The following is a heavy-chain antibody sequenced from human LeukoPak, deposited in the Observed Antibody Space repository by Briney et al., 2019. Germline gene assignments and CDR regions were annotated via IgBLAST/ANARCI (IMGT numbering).Heavy chain of an antibody. J-gene: IGHJ6*04. CDR2: INSDGSST. CDR3: ARARGMVRCMDV. V-gene: IGHV3-74*01. D-gene: IGHD3-10*01. Sequence: QPGGSLTLSCAASGFTFSSYWMHWVRQAPGKGLVWVSRINSDGSSTSYADSVKGRFTISRDNAKNTLYLQMNSLRAEDTAVYYCARARGMVRCMDVWGKGTTVTVSS. CDR1: GFTFSSYW.